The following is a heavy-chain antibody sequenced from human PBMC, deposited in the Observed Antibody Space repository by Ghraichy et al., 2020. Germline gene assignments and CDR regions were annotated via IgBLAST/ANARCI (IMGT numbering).Heavy chain of an antibody. CDR3: ARDLEAFVGATGAFDI. V-gene: IGHV1-3*01. CDR1: GYTFTSYA. CDR2: INAGNGNT. Sequence: ASVKVSCKASGYTFTSYAMHWVRQAPGQRLEWMGWINAGNGNTKYSQKFQGRVTITRDTSASTAYMELSSLRSEDTAVYYCARDLEAFVGATGAFDIWGQGTMVTVSS. D-gene: IGHD1-26*01. J-gene: IGHJ3*02.